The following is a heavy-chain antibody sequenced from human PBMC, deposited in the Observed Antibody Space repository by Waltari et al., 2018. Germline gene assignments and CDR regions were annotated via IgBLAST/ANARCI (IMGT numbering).Heavy chain of an antibody. CDR2: INHSGST. Sequence: QVQLQQWGAGLLKPSETLSLTCAVYGGSFSGYYWSWIRQPPGKGLEWIGEINHSGSTNYNPSRKSRVTISVDTSKNQFSLKLSSVTAADTAVYYCAAMGVGATPIDYWGQGTLVTVSS. CDR1: GGSFSGYY. J-gene: IGHJ4*02. V-gene: IGHV4-34*01. CDR3: AAMGVGATPIDY. D-gene: IGHD1-26*01.